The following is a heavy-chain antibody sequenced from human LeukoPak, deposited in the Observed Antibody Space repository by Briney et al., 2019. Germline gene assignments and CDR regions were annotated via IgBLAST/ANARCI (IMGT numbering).Heavy chain of an antibody. Sequence: SETLSLTCTVSGGSISSSSYYWGWIRQPPGKGLEWIGSIYYSGSTYYNPSLKSRVTISVDTSKNQFSLKLSSVTAADTAVYYCARAFRGEFPYYYDSSGYFDYWGQGTLVTVSS. CDR3: ARAFRGEFPYYYDSSGYFDY. CDR1: GGSISSSSYY. D-gene: IGHD3-22*01. CDR2: IYYSGST. V-gene: IGHV4-39*07. J-gene: IGHJ4*02.